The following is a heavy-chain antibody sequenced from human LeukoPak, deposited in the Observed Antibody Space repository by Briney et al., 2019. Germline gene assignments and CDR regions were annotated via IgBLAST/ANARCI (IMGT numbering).Heavy chain of an antibody. Sequence: GESLKISCKGSGYSFTSYWIGWMRQMPGKGLEWMGIIYPGDSDTRYRPSFQGQVTISADKSISTAYLQWSSLKASDTAMYYCTRRGESSSWYYWGQGTLVTVSS. CDR3: TRRGESSSWYY. CDR2: IYPGDSDT. V-gene: IGHV5-51*01. J-gene: IGHJ4*02. D-gene: IGHD6-13*01. CDR1: GYSFTSYW.